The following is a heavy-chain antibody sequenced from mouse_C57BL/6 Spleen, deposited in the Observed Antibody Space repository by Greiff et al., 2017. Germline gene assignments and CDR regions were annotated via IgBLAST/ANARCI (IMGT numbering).Heavy chain of an antibody. CDR1: GYTFTSYW. V-gene: IGHV1-53*01. Sequence: VQLQQPGTELVKPGASVKLSCKASGYTFTSYWMHWVKQRPGQGLEWIGNINPSNGGTTYNEKFKSKATLTVDKSSSTAYMQLSSLTSEDSAVYYCARGIYYDSSWFAYWGQGTLVTVSA. CDR3: ARGIYYDSSWFAY. J-gene: IGHJ3*01. CDR2: INPSNGGT. D-gene: IGHD2-4*01.